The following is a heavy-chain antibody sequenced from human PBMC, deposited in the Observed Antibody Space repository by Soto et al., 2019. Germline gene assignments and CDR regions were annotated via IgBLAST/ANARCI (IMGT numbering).Heavy chain of an antibody. Sequence: SETLSLTCTVSGGSISSGDYFWSWIRQPPGKGLEWIGYIYHSGSTYYNPSLKSRVTISVDTSKNQFSLKLSSVTAADTAVYYCARAPRGNYGYPSYFDYWGQGTLVTVSS. CDR3: ARAPRGNYGYPSYFDY. D-gene: IGHD3-10*01. CDR2: IYHSGST. J-gene: IGHJ4*02. V-gene: IGHV4-30-2*01. CDR1: GGSISSGDYF.